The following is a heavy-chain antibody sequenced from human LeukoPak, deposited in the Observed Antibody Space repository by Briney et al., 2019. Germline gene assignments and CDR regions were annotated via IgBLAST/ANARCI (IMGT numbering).Heavy chain of an antibody. CDR1: GFTFSSYA. Sequence: PGGSLRLSCAASGFTFSSYAMSWVRQAPGKGLVWVSAISGSGGSTYYADSVKGRFTISRDNPKNTLYLQMNSLRAEDTAVYYCAKITIAIQIAVAADDYWGRGTLVTVSS. CDR3: AKITIAIQIAVAADDY. D-gene: IGHD6-19*01. CDR2: ISGSGGST. V-gene: IGHV3-23*01. J-gene: IGHJ4*02.